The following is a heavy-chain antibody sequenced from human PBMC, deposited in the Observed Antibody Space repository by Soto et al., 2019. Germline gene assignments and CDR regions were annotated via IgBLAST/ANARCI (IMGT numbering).Heavy chain of an antibody. CDR3: ARHGLDYDFWSGSEAAHGMDV. CDR2: IYYSGST. CDR1: GGSISSSSYY. J-gene: IGHJ6*02. D-gene: IGHD3-3*01. Sequence: SETLSLTCTVSGGSISSSSYYWGWLRQPPGKGLEWIGSIYYSGSTYYNPSLKSRVTISVDTSKNQFSLKLSSVTAADTAVYYCARHGLDYDFWSGSEAAHGMDVWGQGTTVTVSS. V-gene: IGHV4-39*01.